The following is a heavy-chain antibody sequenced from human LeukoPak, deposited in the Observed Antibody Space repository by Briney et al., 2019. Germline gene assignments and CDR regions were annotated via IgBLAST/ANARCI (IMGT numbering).Heavy chain of an antibody. Sequence: PSQTLSLTCTVSGGSISSGSYYWSWIRQPAGKGLEWIGRIYTSGSTNYNPSLKSRVTISVDTSKNQFSLKLSSVTAADTAVYYCARGEGDGLFDYWGQGTLVTVSS. CDR1: GGSISSGSYY. D-gene: IGHD3-10*01. CDR3: ARGEGDGLFDY. CDR2: IYTSGST. V-gene: IGHV4-61*02. J-gene: IGHJ4*02.